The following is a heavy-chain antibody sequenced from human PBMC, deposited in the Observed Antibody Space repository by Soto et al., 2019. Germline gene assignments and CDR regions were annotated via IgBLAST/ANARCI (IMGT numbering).Heavy chain of an antibody. J-gene: IGHJ2*01. Sequence: QITLKESGPTLVKPTQPLTLTCTFSGFSLSTSGVGVGWIRQPPGKDLEWLALIYWDDDKRYSPSLKSRLTITKDTSKNQVVLTMTSMDPVDTATYYRAHSPYGEVDFDLWGRGTLVTVSS. CDR3: AHSPYGEVDFDL. CDR2: IYWDDDK. D-gene: IGHD4-17*01. CDR1: GFSLSTSGVG. V-gene: IGHV2-5*02.